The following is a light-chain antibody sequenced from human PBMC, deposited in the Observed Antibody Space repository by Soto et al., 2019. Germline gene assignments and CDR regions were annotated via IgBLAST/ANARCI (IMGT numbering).Light chain of an antibody. Sequence: DIVMTQSPDSLAVSLGERATINCKSSQNLLYISNNNNSLAWYQQKPGQPPKLLIYWASNRESGVPDRFSGSGSGTDFTLTISSLQAEDVTDYYCQQSYTTPYTFGQGTKLEIK. V-gene: IGKV4-1*01. CDR3: QQSYTTPYT. CDR2: WAS. J-gene: IGKJ2*01. CDR1: QNLLYISNNNNS.